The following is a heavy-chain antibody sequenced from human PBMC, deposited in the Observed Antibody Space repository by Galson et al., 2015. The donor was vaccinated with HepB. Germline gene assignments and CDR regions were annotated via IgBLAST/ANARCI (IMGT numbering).Heavy chain of an antibody. J-gene: IGHJ5*02. V-gene: IGHV1-69*10. D-gene: IGHD4-11*01. Sequence: SVKVSCKASGCTFSSYAITWVRQAPGQGLEWVAGINPMFAITIYAQKFQGRVTLTADKSTNTAYLELNSLRSEDTAVYYCAKTDYSNFKWFNPWGQGTLVTVSS. CDR3: AKTDYSNFKWFNP. CDR2: INPMFAIT. CDR1: GCTFSSYA.